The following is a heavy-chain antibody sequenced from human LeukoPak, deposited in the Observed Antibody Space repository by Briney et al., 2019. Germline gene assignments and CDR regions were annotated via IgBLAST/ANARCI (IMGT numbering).Heavy chain of an antibody. CDR2: IYYSGST. V-gene: IGHV4-30-4*01. D-gene: IGHD3-10*01. CDR3: ARDGSGRGYYYYGMDV. CDR1: GGSISSGDYY. J-gene: IGHJ6*02. Sequence: PSETLSLTCTVSGGSISSGDYYWSWIRQPPGKGLEWIGYIYYSGSTYYNPSLKSRVTISADTSKNHFSLNLSSVTAADTAVYYCARDGSGRGYYYYGMDVWGRGTTVTVSS.